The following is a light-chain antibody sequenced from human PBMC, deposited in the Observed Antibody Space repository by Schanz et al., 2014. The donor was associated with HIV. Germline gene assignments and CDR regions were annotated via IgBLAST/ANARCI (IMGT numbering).Light chain of an antibody. CDR3: QSYDSSLSVVV. J-gene: IGLJ2*01. V-gene: IGLV1-40*01. CDR2: GNS. CDR1: SSNIGSND. Sequence: QSVLAQPPSASGTPGQKVTISCSGSSSNIGSNDVHWYQQLPGTAPKLLIYGNSNRPSGVPDRFSGSKSGTSASLAITGLQAEDEADYYCQSYDSSLSVVVFGGGTKLTVL.